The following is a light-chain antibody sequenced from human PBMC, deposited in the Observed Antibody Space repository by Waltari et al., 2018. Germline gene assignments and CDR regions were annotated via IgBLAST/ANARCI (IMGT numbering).Light chain of an antibody. V-gene: IGKV3-15*01. CDR3: QQYDNWPPYT. CDR2: GAS. J-gene: IGKJ2*01. Sequence: EIVMTQSPATLSVSPGESATLSCRASQSVSRNLAWYQQKPDQAPRLLIFGASTRATGIPDRFSGNGSGTDFTLTISSLQSEDFAVYYCQQYDNWPPYTFGQGTKLEIK. CDR1: QSVSRN.